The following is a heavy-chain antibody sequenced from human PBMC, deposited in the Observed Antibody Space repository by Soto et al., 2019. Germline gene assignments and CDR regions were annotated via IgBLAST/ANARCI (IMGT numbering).Heavy chain of an antibody. CDR2: INVSGGSA. Sequence: ASVKVSCKASGYTFTNYYMHWVRQDPGQGLEWVGIINVSGGSAIYAQKFPDRVTMXRXTXTSTVYMEVSRLRSGDTALYYCSRDCLPATSPRITMIVVVTHYGMDVWGQGTTVTVSS. V-gene: IGHV1-46*01. CDR1: GYTFTNYY. CDR3: SRDCLPATSPRITMIVVVTHYGMDV. J-gene: IGHJ6*02. D-gene: IGHD3-22*01.